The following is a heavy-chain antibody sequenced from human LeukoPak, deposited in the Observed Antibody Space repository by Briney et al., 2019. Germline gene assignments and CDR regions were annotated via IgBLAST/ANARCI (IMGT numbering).Heavy chain of an antibody. J-gene: IGHJ3*02. CDR1: GGSISSGSYY. D-gene: IGHD3-10*01. CDR2: IYTSGST. CDR3: ATFMVRGVDGSDAFDI. V-gene: IGHV4-61*02. Sequence: SETLSLTCTVSGGSISSGSYYWSWIRQPAGKGLEWIGRIYTSGSTNYNPSLKSRVTISVCTSKNQFSLKLSSVTAADTAVYYCATFMVRGVDGSDAFDIWGQGTMVTVSS.